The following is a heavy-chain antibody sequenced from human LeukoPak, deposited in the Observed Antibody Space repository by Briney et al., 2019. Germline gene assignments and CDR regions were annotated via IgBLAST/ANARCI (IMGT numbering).Heavy chain of an antibody. CDR1: GFTFSYYG. J-gene: IGHJ4*02. CDR3: AEDSYSSGWHFDY. Sequence: QPGRSLRLSCAASGFTFSYYGMHWVCQAPGKGLEWGAVISYDGSNKYYGDSVKGRFTISRDNSKNTLYLQMNSLRAEDTAVYYCAEDSYSSGWHFDYWGQGTLVTVSS. CDR2: ISYDGSNK. V-gene: IGHV3-30*18. D-gene: IGHD6-19*01.